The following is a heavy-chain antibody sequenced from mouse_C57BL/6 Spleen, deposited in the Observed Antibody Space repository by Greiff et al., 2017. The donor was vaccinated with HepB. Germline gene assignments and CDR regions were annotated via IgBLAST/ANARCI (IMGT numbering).Heavy chain of an antibody. V-gene: IGHV5-6*01. CDR3: ASFSGGSSYYFDY. CDR1: GFTFSSYG. D-gene: IGHD1-1*01. CDR2: ISSGGSYT. Sequence: EVKLMESGGDLVKPGGSLKLSCAASGFTFSSYGMSWVRQTPDKRLEWVATISSGGSYTYYPDGVKGRFTISRDNAKNTLYLQMSSLKSEDTAMYYCASFSGGSSYYFDYWGQGTTLTVSS. J-gene: IGHJ2*01.